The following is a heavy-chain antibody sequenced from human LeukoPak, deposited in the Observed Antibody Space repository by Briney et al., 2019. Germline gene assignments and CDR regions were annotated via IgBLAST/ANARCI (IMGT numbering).Heavy chain of an antibody. D-gene: IGHD2-15*01. J-gene: IGHJ4*02. V-gene: IGHV3-30*04. CDR1: GFTFSSYA. CDR3: ARPGYLVVQGYFDY. Sequence: PGGPLRLSCAASGFTFSSYAMHWVRQAPGKGLEWVAVVSYDGSNKYYADSVKGRFTISRDNSKNTLYLQMNSLRAEDTAVYYCARPGYLVVQGYFDYWGQGTLVTVSS. CDR2: VSYDGSNK.